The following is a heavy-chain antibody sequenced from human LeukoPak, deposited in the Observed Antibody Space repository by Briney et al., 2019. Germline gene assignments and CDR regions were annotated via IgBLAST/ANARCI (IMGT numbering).Heavy chain of an antibody. V-gene: IGHV3-48*03. CDR2: ISSSGSTI. D-gene: IGHD5-18*01. CDR1: GFTFSSYQ. Sequence: GGSLRLSCAASGFTFSSYQMNWVRQAPGKGLLWVSYISSSGSTIYYADSVKGRFTISRDNAKNSLYLQMNNLRAEDTAVYYCTRITTAIDVDYWGQGTLVTVSS. CDR3: TRITTAIDVDY. J-gene: IGHJ4*02.